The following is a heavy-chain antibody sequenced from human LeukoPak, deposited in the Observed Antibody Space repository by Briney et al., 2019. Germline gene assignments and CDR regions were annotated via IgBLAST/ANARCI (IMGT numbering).Heavy chain of an antibody. J-gene: IGHJ4*02. CDR2: IYYSGST. D-gene: IGHD2-15*01. Sequence: SETLSLTCTVSGGSISSGDYYWSWIRQPPGKGLEWIGYIYYSGSTYYNPSLKSRVTISVDTSKNQFSLKLSSVTAADTAVYYCARVRRYCSGGSCYDFDNWGQGTLVTVSS. V-gene: IGHV4-30-4*01. CDR3: ARVRRYCSGGSCYDFDN. CDR1: GGSISSGDYY.